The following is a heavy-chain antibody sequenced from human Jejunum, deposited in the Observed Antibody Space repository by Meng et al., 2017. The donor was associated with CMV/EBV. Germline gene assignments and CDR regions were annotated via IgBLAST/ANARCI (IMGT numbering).Heavy chain of an antibody. V-gene: IGHV3-48*03. CDR3: ATYRGAYGDSDY. CDR1: GLRFSGYE. CDR2: INNGGGTI. J-gene: IGHJ4*02. Sequence: EASGLRFSGYEMSWVRQGPGKGLELVSYINNGGGTIHYADSVKGRFTSSRDNAKNLLYLEMNSLRVEDTAIYYCATYRGAYGDSDYWGQGTLVTVSS. D-gene: IGHD4-17*01.